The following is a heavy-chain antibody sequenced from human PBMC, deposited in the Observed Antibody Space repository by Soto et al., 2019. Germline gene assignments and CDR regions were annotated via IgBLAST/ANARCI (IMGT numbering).Heavy chain of an antibody. Sequence: PGGSLRLSCAASGFSFGSYWMHWVRQAPGKGPVWVSRISGDGRNTVYADSVKGRFTISRDNAKNTLYLQMNSLRAEDTALYYCARSSRADFDYWGQGALVTVSS. CDR2: ISGDGRNT. V-gene: IGHV3-74*01. CDR1: GFSFGSYW. CDR3: ARSSRADFDY. J-gene: IGHJ4*02.